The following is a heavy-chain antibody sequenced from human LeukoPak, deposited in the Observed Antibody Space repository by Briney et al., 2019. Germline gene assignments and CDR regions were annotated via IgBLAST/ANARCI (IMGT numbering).Heavy chain of an antibody. CDR3: ARGSHWSYYFDY. V-gene: IGHV4-59*01. J-gene: IGHJ4*02. Sequence: PSETLSLTCTVSGGSISSYSWNWIRQPPGKGLEWMGYIFYSGSTNYNPSLKSRVTISVDTSKNQFSLKLNSVTAADTAVYYCARGSHWSYYFDYWGQGTLVTVSS. CDR1: GGSISSYS. CDR2: IFYSGST.